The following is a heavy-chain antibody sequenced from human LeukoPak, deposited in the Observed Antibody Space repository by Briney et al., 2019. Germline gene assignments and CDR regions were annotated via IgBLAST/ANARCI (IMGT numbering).Heavy chain of an antibody. V-gene: IGHV1-69*05. CDR1: GGTFSSYA. J-gene: IGHJ4*02. Sequence: SVKLSCKASGGTFSSYAISWVRQAPGQGLEWMGRIIPIFGTANYAQKFQGRVTITTDESTSTAYMELSSLRSEDTAVYYCARDTYDSSGYYSAYFDYWGQGTLVTVSS. CDR2: IIPIFGTA. CDR3: ARDTYDSSGYYSAYFDY. D-gene: IGHD3-22*01.